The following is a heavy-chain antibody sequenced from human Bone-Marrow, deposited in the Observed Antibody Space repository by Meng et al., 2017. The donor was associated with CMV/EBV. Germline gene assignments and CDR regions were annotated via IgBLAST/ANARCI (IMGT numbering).Heavy chain of an antibody. CDR2: ISDDGTSK. Sequence: GGSLRLSCAASGFTFSSYAIHWVRQAPGKGLEWVAVISDDGTSKYYADSVKGRFTISRDNSKNTLDLQMSSLRAEDTAVYYCARDRNCGSTTCFNAFDIWGQGTMVTVSS. V-gene: IGHV3-30-3*01. CDR3: ARDRNCGSTTCFNAFDI. J-gene: IGHJ3*02. D-gene: IGHD2-2*01. CDR1: GFTFSSYA.